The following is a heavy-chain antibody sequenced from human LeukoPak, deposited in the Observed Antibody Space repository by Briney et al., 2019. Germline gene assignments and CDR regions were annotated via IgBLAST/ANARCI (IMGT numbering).Heavy chain of an antibody. CDR1: GGSISSGDYY. CDR2: IYTSGRT. J-gene: IGHJ5*02. V-gene: IGHV4-61*02. Sequence: SETLSLTCTVSGGSISSGDYYWSWIRQPAGKGLEWIGRIYTSGRTNSNPSLKSRVTISVDTSKNQFSLKLSSVTAADTAVYYCASDVDTAMYNWFGPWGQGALVTVSS. CDR3: ASDVDTAMYNWFGP. D-gene: IGHD5-18*01.